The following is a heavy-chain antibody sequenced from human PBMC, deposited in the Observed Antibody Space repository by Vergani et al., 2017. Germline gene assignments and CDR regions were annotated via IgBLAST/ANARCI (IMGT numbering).Heavy chain of an antibody. Sequence: QVQLQESGPGLVKPSGTLSLTCAVSGGSISSSNWWSWVRQPPGKGLEWIGEIYHSGSTNYNPSLKSRVTISVDKSKNQFSLKLSSVTAADTAVYYCARHQAPKWFGEFYYYYGNDVWGQGTTVTVSS. CDR3: ARHQAPKWFGEFYYYYGNDV. J-gene: IGHJ6*02. CDR1: GGSISSSNW. D-gene: IGHD3-10*01. V-gene: IGHV4-4*02. CDR2: IYHSGST.